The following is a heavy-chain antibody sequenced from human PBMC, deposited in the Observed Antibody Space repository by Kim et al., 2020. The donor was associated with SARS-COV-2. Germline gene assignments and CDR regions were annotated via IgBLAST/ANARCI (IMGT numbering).Heavy chain of an antibody. J-gene: IGHJ4*02. Sequence: ASVKVSCKASGDTFSSYDINWVRQATGQGLEWMGGMNPNIGNTGYAQKFQGRVTMTRNTSISTAYMELSSLRSEDTAVYYCARGKWGYYKVWGQGTMVTVSS. V-gene: IGHV1-8*02. CDR1: GDTFSSYD. D-gene: IGHD3-9*01. CDR3: ARGKWGYYKV. CDR2: MNPNIGNT.